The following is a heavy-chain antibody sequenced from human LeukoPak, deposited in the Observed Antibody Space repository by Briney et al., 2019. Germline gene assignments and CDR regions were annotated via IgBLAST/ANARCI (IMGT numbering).Heavy chain of an antibody. Sequence: SSVKVSCKASGYTFTSYAISWVRQAPGQGPEWMGGIIPIFGTANYAQKFQGRVTITADESTSTAYMELSSLRSEDTAVYYCARVDIRVGSAFDIWGQGTMVTVSS. V-gene: IGHV1-69*13. D-gene: IGHD1-26*01. CDR3: ARVDIRVGSAFDI. J-gene: IGHJ3*02. CDR2: IIPIFGTA. CDR1: GYTFTSYA.